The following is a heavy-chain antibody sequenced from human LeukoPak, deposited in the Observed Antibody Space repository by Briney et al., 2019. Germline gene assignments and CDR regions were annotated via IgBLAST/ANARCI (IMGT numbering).Heavy chain of an antibody. CDR2: ISWNSGSI. V-gene: IGHV3-9*03. J-gene: IGHJ4*02. CDR1: GFTFDDYA. Sequence: GGSLRLSCAASGFTFDDYAMHWVRQAPGKGLEWVSGISWNSGSIGYADSVRGRFTISRDNAKNSLYLQMNSLRAEDMALYYCAKDSSGSYYGPGRFFDYWGQGTLVTVSS. D-gene: IGHD1-26*01. CDR3: AKDSSGSYYGPGRFFDY.